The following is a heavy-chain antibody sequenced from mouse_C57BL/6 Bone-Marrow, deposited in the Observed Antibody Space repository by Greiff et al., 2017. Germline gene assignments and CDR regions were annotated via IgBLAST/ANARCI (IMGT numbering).Heavy chain of an antibody. CDR1: GFTFSSYA. CDR3: ARDEWKAY. J-gene: IGHJ3*01. Sequence: EVKLMESGGGLVKPGGSLKLSCAASGFTFSSYAMSWVRQTPEKRLGWVATISDGGSYTYYPDNVKGRFTISRDNAKNNRYLQMSHLKSEDTAMYYCARDEWKAYWGQGTLVTVSA. V-gene: IGHV5-4*01. CDR2: ISDGGSYT.